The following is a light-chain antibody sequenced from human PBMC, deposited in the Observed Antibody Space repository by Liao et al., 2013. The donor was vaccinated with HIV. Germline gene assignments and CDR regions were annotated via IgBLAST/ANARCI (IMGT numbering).Light chain of an antibody. V-gene: IGLV3-21*01. J-gene: IGLJ3*02. CDR3: QAWDSSTGV. Sequence: SYELTQPPSVSVAPGKTARITCEGSSIGSKSVHWYQQKPGQSPVLVIYQDIKRPSGIPERFSGSNSGNTATLTISGTQAIDEADYYCQAWDSSTGVFGGGTKLTVL. CDR2: QDI. CDR1: SIGSKS.